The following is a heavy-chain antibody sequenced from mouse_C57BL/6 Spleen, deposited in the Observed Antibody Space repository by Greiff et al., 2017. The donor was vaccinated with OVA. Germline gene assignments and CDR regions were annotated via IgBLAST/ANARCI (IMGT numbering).Heavy chain of an antibody. CDR1: GYSFTDYN. Sequence: VQLKESGPELVKPGASVKISCKASGYSFTDYNMNWVKQSNGKSLEWIGVINPNYGTTSYNQKFKGKATLTVDQSSSTAYMQLNSLTSEDSAVYYCAREGPYDYDVRNGYCDVWGTGTTVTVSS. V-gene: IGHV1-39*01. CDR3: AREGPYDYDVRNGYCDV. CDR2: INPNYGTT. D-gene: IGHD2-4*01. J-gene: IGHJ1*03.